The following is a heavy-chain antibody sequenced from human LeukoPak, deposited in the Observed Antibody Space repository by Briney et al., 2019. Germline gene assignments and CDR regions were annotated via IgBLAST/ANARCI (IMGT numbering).Heavy chain of an antibody. CDR2: ISGSGDST. V-gene: IGHV3-23*01. J-gene: IGHJ4*01. CDR3: AKQPTSALAAAGTFDY. Sequence: GGSLRLSCAASGFTFSSSAMSWVRQAPGKGLEWVSAISGSGDSTYYADSVKGRFTISRDNSKNTLYLQMNTLRAGDTAVYYCAKQPTSALAAAGTFDYWGHGTLVTVSS. CDR1: GFTFSSSA. D-gene: IGHD6-13*01.